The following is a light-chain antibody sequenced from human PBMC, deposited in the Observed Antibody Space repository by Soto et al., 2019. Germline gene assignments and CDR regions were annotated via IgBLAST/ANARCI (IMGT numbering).Light chain of an antibody. CDR3: QQYGSSPAMYT. Sequence: EIVLTQSPGTLSLSPGERATLSCRASQSVSSSYLAWYQQKPGQSPRLLIYGASSRATGIPDRFSGSGSGTGFTLTISRLEPEDFAVYYCQQYGSSPAMYTFGQGTKLEIK. CDR2: GAS. J-gene: IGKJ2*01. V-gene: IGKV3-20*01. CDR1: QSVSSSY.